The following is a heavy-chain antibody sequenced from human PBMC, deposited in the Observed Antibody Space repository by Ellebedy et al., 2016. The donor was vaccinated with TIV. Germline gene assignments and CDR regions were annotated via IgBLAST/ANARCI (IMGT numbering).Heavy chain of an antibody. CDR3: VFNWFDP. CDR1: GFTFSSYA. J-gene: IGHJ5*02. CDR2: ISSNGGST. Sequence: GESLKISXSASGFTFSSYAMHWVRQAPGKGLEYVSAISSNGGSTYYADSVKGRFTISRDNSKNTLYLQMSSLRAEDTAVYYCVFNWFDPWGQGTLVTVSS. V-gene: IGHV3-64D*06.